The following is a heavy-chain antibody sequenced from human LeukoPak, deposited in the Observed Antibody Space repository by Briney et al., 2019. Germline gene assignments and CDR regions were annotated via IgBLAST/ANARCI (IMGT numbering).Heavy chain of an antibody. CDR1: GYSFTSYW. D-gene: IGHD3-3*01. CDR2: IYPGDSDT. V-gene: IGHV5-51*01. CDR3: ARLLVPPKTWFDP. Sequence: GESLKISCKGSGYSFTSYWIGWVRQMPGKGLEWMGIIYPGDSDTRYSPSFQGQVTISADKSISPAYLQWSSLKPSDTAMYYCARLLVPPKTWFDPWGQGPRVTVSS. J-gene: IGHJ5*02.